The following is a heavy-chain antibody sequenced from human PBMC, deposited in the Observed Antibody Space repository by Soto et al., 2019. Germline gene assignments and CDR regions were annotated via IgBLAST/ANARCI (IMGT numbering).Heavy chain of an antibody. CDR2: ISAHNGNT. V-gene: IGHV1-18*01. CDR1: VYDFTTYG. D-gene: IGHD1-1*01. Sequence: QVHLVQSGAEVKKPGASVKVSCKGSVYDFTTYGITWVRQSPGQGLEWMAWISAHNGNTDYAQKLQGRFTVTRDTSTSTAYMELRSLRSEDTAVYYCARGRYGDYWGQGPLVTVSS. J-gene: IGHJ4*02. CDR3: ARGRYGDY.